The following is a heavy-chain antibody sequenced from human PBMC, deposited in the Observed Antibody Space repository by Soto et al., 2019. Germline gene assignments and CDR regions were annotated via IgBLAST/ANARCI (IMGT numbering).Heavy chain of an antibody. CDR3: ARDKDRQQLGGNYYYGIDV. J-gene: IGHJ6*02. D-gene: IGHD3-3*02. CDR1: GGTFGNSA. V-gene: IGHV1-69*12. CDR2: IIPIFPTR. Sequence: QVQLVQSGAEVKKPGSSVTVSCKASGGTFGNSAISWVRQAPGQGLEWMGGIIPIFPTRDYAQKFQGRVTITADESTTTAYMESTSLRSEDTAVYYCARDKDRQQLGGNYYYGIDVWGQGTTVTVSS.